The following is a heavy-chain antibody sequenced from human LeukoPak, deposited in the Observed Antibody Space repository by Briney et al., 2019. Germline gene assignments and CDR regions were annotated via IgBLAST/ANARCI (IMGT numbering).Heavy chain of an antibody. CDR3: VRGSHYGDPYFDY. V-gene: IGHV5-51*01. D-gene: IGHD3-10*01. CDR2: IYPGDSDT. CDR1: GYSFTDYW. Sequence: GESLKISCKGSGYSFTDYWIGWVRQMPGKGLEWMGIIYPGDSDTRYSPSFQGQVTISADKSISTAYLQWSSLKASDTAMYYCVRGSHYGDPYFDYWGQGTLVTVSS. J-gene: IGHJ4*02.